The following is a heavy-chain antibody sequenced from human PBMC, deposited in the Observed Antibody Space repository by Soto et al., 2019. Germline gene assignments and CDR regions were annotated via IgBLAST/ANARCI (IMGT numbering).Heavy chain of an antibody. J-gene: IGHJ5*02. V-gene: IGHV4-31*03. CDR3: ARTVVVTAIHGT. Sequence: TSETLSLTCTVSGGSISGGSFYWSWIRQHPGKGLEWIGYISYSGNTYYNASLQSRISMSLDSSKNQFSLTLSSVTAADTAVYYCARTVVVTAIHGTWGQGTLVTVSS. D-gene: IGHD2-21*02. CDR2: ISYSGNT. CDR1: GGSISGGSFY.